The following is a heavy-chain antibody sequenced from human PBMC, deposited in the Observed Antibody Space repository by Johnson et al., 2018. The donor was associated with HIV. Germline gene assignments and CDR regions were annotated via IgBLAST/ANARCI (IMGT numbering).Heavy chain of an antibody. CDR3: ARDQYSTSDDDAFDI. D-gene: IGHD6-6*01. V-gene: IGHV3-11*01. CDR1: GFTFSDYY. J-gene: IGHJ3*02. CDR2: ISSSGSTI. Sequence: QVQLVESGGGLIQPGGSLRLSCAASGFTFSDYYMTWVRQAPGKGLEWVSYISSSGSTIYSADSVKGRFTISRDNAKNSLYLQMNSLRAEDTALYYCARDQYSTSDDDAFDIWGQGTMVTVSS.